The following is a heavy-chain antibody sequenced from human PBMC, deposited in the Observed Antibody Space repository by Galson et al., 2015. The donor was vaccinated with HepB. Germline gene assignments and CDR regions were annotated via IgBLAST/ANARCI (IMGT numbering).Heavy chain of an antibody. J-gene: IGHJ4*02. CDR2: IKHDGGKV. D-gene: IGHD5-12*01. CDR3: VKGRYRGYDLEY. V-gene: IGHV3-30*02. Sequence: SLRLSCAASGFTFSVYGMHWVRQVPGQGLEWVAQIKHDGGKVDYRDSVKDRFIITRDNATNAVTMQMNSLKSEDTAIYCCVKGRYRGYDLEYWGQGTLVTVSS. CDR1: GFTFSVYG.